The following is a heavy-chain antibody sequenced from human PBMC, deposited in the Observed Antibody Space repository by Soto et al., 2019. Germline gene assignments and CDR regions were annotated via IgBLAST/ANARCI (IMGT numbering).Heavy chain of an antibody. CDR2: MFIGGGT. V-gene: IGHV4-39*01. CDR1: GGSISSSSYY. J-gene: IGHJ5*02. CDR3: ARQMHYSDTTGLRGWFDP. D-gene: IGHD3-22*01. Sequence: SETLSLTCTVSGGSISSSSYYWGWIRQPPGQGLEWVGSMFIGGGTYYTSSLKSRVTISIDTSNNQFSLKLSSVTAADTAVYYCARQMHYSDTTGLRGWFDPWGQGTLVTASP.